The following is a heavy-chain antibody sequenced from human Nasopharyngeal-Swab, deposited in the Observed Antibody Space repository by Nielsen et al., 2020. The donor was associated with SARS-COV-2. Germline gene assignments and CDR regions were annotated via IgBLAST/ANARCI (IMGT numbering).Heavy chain of an antibody. CDR2: INHSGST. V-gene: IGHV4-34*01. CDR3: ARGVPLYSSSWFGP. Sequence: SQTLSLTCAVYGGSFSGYYWSWIRQPPGKGLEWIGEINHSGSTKSNPSLKSRVTISVDTSKNRFSLKLSSVTAADTAVYYCARGVPLYSSSWFGPWGQGTLVTVSS. J-gene: IGHJ5*02. CDR1: GGSFSGYY. D-gene: IGHD6-13*01.